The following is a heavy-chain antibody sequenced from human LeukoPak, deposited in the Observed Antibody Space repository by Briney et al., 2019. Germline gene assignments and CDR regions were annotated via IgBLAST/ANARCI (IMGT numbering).Heavy chain of an antibody. V-gene: IGHV3-48*01. CDR3: AKETTVTTIFFGAFDI. Sequence: PGGSLRLSCAASGFTFSSYSMNWVRQAPGKGLEWVSYISSSSSTIYYADSVKGRFTISRDNSKNTLYLQMNSLRAEDTAVYYCAKETTVTTIFFGAFDIWGQGTMVTVSS. CDR2: ISSSSSTI. D-gene: IGHD4-17*01. J-gene: IGHJ3*02. CDR1: GFTFSSYS.